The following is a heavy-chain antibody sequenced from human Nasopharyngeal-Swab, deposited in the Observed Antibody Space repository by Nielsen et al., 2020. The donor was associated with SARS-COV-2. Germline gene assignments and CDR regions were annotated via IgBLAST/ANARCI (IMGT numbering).Heavy chain of an antibody. J-gene: IGHJ5*02. CDR1: GGSISSGCYY. Sequence: SETLSLTCTVSGGSISSGCYYWSWIRHHPGKGLEWIGYIYYSGSTYYNPSLTRRVTISVDTSKNQFSLKLSSVTAADTAVYYCARAKSNWNPNWFDPWGQGTLVTVSS. D-gene: IGHD1-20*01. CDR2: IYYSGST. V-gene: IGHV4-31*03. CDR3: ARAKSNWNPNWFDP.